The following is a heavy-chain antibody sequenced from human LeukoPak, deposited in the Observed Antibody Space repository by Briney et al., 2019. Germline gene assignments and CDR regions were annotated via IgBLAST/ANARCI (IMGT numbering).Heavy chain of an antibody. CDR1: GFTFSSYS. Sequence: GGSLRLSCAASGFTFSSYSMNWVRQAPGKGLEWASSISSSSSYIYYADSVKGRFTISRDYSKNTLFIQMNSLRAEDTAVYYCARMAPDNYDSSGYPAEGNWGQGTLVTVSS. J-gene: IGHJ4*02. CDR2: ISSSSSYI. V-gene: IGHV3-21*01. D-gene: IGHD3-22*01. CDR3: ARMAPDNYDSSGYPAEGN.